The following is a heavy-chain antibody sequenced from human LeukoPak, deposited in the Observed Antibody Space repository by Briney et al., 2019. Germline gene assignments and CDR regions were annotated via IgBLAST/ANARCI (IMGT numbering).Heavy chain of an antibody. D-gene: IGHD6-19*01. CDR3: ARDRTSSGWYPFDY. V-gene: IGHV3-21*01. CDR1: GFTFSNHD. CDR2: ISSSSSYI. Sequence: GGSLRLSCAASGFTFSNHDMNWVRQAPGKGLEWVSSISSSSSYIYYADSVKGRFTISRDNAKNSLYLQMNSLRAEDTAVYYCARDRTSSGWYPFDYWGQGTLVTVSS. J-gene: IGHJ4*02.